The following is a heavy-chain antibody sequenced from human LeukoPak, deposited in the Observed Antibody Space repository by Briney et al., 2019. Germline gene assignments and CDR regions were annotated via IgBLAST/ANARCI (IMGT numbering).Heavy chain of an antibody. Sequence: SETLSLTCTVSGDSTSSHYWSWIRQPPGKGLEWIGEINHSGSINYNPSLKSRVTISVDTSKNQFSLKLSSVTAADTAVYYCARGEDHGEHDYWGQGTLVTVSS. J-gene: IGHJ4*02. D-gene: IGHD4-17*01. CDR1: GDSTSSHY. CDR3: ARGEDHGEHDY. V-gene: IGHV4-34*01. CDR2: INHSGSI.